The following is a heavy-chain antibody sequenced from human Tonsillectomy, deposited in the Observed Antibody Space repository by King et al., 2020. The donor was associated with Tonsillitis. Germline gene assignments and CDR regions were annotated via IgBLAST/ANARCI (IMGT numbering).Heavy chain of an antibody. CDR1: GFTFSSYG. Sequence: VQLVESGGGVVQPGGSLRLSCAASGFTFSSYGMHWVRQAPGKGLEWVAFIRYDGSNKYYADSVKGRFTISRDNSKNTLYLQMNSLRAEETAVYYCAKDRDYYGSGHNDYWGQGTLGTVSS. V-gene: IGHV3-30*02. D-gene: IGHD3-10*01. CDR2: IRYDGSNK. CDR3: AKDRDYYGSGHNDY. J-gene: IGHJ4*02.